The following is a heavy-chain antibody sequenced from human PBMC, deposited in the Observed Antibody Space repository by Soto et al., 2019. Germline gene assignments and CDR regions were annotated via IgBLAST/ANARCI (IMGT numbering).Heavy chain of an antibody. D-gene: IGHD2-2*01. CDR2: MFYTGTT. CDR3: ARVVRFCSSPSCRGRNWFDP. Sequence: VADGKIRSVVYYWRWIQKPPGKGLEWIGYMFYTGTTYYNPSLKSRITISMDTSKNQFSLRLTSVTAADTAEYHCARVVRFCSSPSCRGRNWFDPWGQGTRVTVSS. CDR1: DGKIRSVVYY. V-gene: IGHV4-30-4*01. J-gene: IGHJ5*02.